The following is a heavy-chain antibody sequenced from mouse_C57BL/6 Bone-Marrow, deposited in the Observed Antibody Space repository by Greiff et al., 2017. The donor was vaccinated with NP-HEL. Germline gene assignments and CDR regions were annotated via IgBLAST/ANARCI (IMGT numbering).Heavy chain of an antibody. CDR1: GFNIKNTY. CDR3: ARDYYGSSLRWYFDV. Sequence: EVQRVESVAELVRPGASVKLSCTASGFNIKNTYMHWVKQRPEQGLEWIGRIDPANGNTKYAPKFQGKATITADTSSNTAYLQLSSLTSEDTAIYYCARDYYGSSLRWYFDVWGTGTTVTVSS. CDR2: IDPANGNT. D-gene: IGHD1-1*01. J-gene: IGHJ1*03. V-gene: IGHV14-3*01.